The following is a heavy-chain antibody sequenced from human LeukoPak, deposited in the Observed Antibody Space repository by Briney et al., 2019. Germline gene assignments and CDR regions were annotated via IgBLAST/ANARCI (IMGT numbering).Heavy chain of an antibody. Sequence: PGGSLRLSCAASGFSVSNSYMNWVRQAPGKGPEWVSVIYSGGSTNYADSVKGRFTTSRVNSKNTLYLQMNSLRAEDTAVYYCARGVTGATEGYWGQGTLVTVSS. CDR3: ARGVTGATEGY. V-gene: IGHV3-53*01. CDR1: GFSVSNSY. J-gene: IGHJ4*02. D-gene: IGHD1-20*01. CDR2: IYSGGST.